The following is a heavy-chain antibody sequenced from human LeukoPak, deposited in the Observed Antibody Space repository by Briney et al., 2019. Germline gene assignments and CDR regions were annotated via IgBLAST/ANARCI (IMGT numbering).Heavy chain of an antibody. V-gene: IGHV1-18*04. D-gene: IGHD6-19*01. J-gene: IGHJ4*02. Sequence: ASVKVSCKASGYTFTGYYMHWVRQAPGQGLEWMGWISAYNGNTNYAQKLQGRVTMTTDTSTSTAYMELRSLRSDDTAVYYCAREAYQGIAVADFDYWGQGTLVTVSS. CDR1: GYTFTGYY. CDR2: ISAYNGNT. CDR3: AREAYQGIAVADFDY.